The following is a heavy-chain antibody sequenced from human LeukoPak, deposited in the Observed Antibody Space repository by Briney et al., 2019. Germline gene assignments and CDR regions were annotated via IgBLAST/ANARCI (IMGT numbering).Heavy chain of an antibody. J-gene: IGHJ4*02. Sequence: SETLSLTCTVSGGSVSSGSYYWSWIRQPPGKGLEWIGYIYYSGSTNYNPSLKSRVTISVDTSKNQFSLKLSSVTAADTAVYYCARVPVRGVKRGYFDYWGQGTLVTVSS. V-gene: IGHV4-61*01. CDR1: GGSVSSGSYY. CDR2: IYYSGST. CDR3: ARVPVRGVKRGYFDY. D-gene: IGHD3-10*01.